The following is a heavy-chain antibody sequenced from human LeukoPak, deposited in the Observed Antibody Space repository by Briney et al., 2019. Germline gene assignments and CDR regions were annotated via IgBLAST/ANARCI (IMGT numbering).Heavy chain of an antibody. CDR1: GFTVSSNY. CDR3: ASTRFSPTYYYYMDV. V-gene: IGHV3-53*01. CDR2: IYSGGTT. Sequence: GGSLRLSCAASGFTVSSNYMNWVRQAPGKGLEWVSLIYSGGTTYYADSVKGRFAISRDSSKNTLYLQMNSLRAEDTAVYYCASTRFSPTYYYYMDVWGKGTTVTVSS. D-gene: IGHD3-3*01. J-gene: IGHJ6*03.